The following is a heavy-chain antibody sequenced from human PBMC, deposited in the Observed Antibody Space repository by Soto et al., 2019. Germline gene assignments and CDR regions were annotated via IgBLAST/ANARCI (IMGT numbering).Heavy chain of an antibody. Sequence: GGSLGLSWAASGFTFSNYSMHWVRQAPGKGLEWVAVIWYDGSNKYYADSVKGRFTISRDNPKNMLYLQMNNLRAEDTAVYYCARGRRENSLDVWGQGTTVTVSS. V-gene: IGHV3-33*01. J-gene: IGHJ6*02. CDR2: IWYDGSNK. CDR3: ARGRRENSLDV. D-gene: IGHD3-10*01. CDR1: GFTFSNYS.